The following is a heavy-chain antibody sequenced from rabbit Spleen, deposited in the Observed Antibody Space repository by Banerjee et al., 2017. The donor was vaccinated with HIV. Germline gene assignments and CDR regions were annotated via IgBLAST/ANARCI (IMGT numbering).Heavy chain of an antibody. J-gene: IGHJ6*01. V-gene: IGHV1S40*01. Sequence: QSLEESGGGLVQPEGSLTLTCTASGFSFSSSYYMCRVRQAPGKGLEWIACIGAGVSYTTYYATWAKGRFTNSKPSSTTVTLQMTSLTAAATATYFCARDSGTSFSSYGMDLWGQGTLVTVS. CDR2: IGAGVSYTT. D-gene: IGHD8-1*01. CDR1: GFSFSSSYY. CDR3: ARDSGTSFSSYGMDL.